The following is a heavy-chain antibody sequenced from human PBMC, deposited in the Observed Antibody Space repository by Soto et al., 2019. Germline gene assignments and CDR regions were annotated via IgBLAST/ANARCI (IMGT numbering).Heavy chain of an antibody. Sequence: GGSLRLSCAASGFTFSSYGMHWVRQAPGKGLEWVAVISYDGSNKYYADSVKGRFTISRDNSKNTLYLQMNSLRAEDTAVYYCAKDLCSSTSCYSFDYWGQGTLVTVSS. CDR1: GFTFSSYG. CDR2: ISYDGSNK. D-gene: IGHD2-2*02. J-gene: IGHJ4*02. CDR3: AKDLCSSTSCYSFDY. V-gene: IGHV3-30*18.